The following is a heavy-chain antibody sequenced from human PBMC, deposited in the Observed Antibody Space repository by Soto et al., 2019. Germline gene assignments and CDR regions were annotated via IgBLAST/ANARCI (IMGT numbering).Heavy chain of an antibody. V-gene: IGHV3-7*03. CDR2: IKQDGSEK. CDR1: GFTFSNYW. Sequence: GGSLRLSCAASGFTFSNYWMSWVRQAPGKGLEWVANIKQDGSEKYYVDSVKGRFTISRDNAKNSLYLQMNSLRAEDTAVYYCASNRGYSYGTFDYWGQGXLVTVYS. CDR3: ASNRGYSYGTFDY. D-gene: IGHD5-18*01. J-gene: IGHJ4*02.